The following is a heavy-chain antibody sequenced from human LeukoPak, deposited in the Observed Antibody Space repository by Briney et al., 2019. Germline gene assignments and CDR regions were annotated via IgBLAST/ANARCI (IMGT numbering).Heavy chain of an antibody. V-gene: IGHV1-8*01. Sequence: ASVKVSCKASGYTFTNYDINWVRQATGQGLEWMGWMNPNSGNTGYAQKFQGRVTVTRNTSISTAYMELSSLRSEDTAVYYCARAGRSMGVVSLDGYWGQGTLVTVSS. CDR3: ARAGRSMGVVSLDGY. CDR1: GYTFTNYD. CDR2: MNPNSGNT. J-gene: IGHJ4*02. D-gene: IGHD4-23*01.